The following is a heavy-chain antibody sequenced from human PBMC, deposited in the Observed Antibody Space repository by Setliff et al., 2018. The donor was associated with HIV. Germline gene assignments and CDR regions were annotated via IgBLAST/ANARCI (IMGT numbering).Heavy chain of an antibody. Sequence: SETLSLTCTVSGGSISSSSYYWGRIRQPPGKGLQWIGSIYYRGSTYYNPSLKSRVTISVDTSKNQLSLKLRSVTAADTALYYCARGRYRSRWYASDHYYIDVWGKGTTVTVSS. CDR1: GGSISSSSYY. CDR3: ARGRYRSRWYASDHYYIDV. CDR2: IYYRGST. D-gene: IGHD6-13*01. J-gene: IGHJ6*03. V-gene: IGHV4-39*01.